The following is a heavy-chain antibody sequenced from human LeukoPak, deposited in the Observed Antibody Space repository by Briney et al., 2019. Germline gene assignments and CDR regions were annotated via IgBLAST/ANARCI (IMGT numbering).Heavy chain of an antibody. CDR2: ISGSGGAT. CDR3: ARGGVDYYGSGTYYLMYYFDY. J-gene: IGHJ4*02. Sequence: GGSLRLFCAASGFTFDDYTIHWVRQAPGKGLEWVSGISGSGGATYYADSVKGRFTISRDDPHNTLYLQMNSLRAEDTAVYFCARGGVDYYGSGTYYLMYYFDYWGQGALVTVSS. V-gene: IGHV3-23*01. D-gene: IGHD3-10*01. CDR1: GFTFDDYT.